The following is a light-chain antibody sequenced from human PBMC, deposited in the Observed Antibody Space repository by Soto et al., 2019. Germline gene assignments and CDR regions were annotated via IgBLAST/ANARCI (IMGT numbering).Light chain of an antibody. V-gene: IGKV3-15*01. J-gene: IGKJ3*01. CDR2: GAS. Sequence: EIVLIQSPATLSLSPGERATPSCRASQSVGSYLAWYQHKPGQAPRLLIYGASTRATGIPARFSGSGSGTEFTLTISSLQSEDFAVYFCQQYNNWPPVTFGPGSKVDIK. CDR3: QQYNNWPPVT. CDR1: QSVGSY.